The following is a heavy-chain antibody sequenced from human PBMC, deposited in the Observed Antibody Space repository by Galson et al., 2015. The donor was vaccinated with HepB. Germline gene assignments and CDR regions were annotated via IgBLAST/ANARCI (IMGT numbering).Heavy chain of an antibody. J-gene: IGHJ2*01. V-gene: IGHV4-30-4*01. CDR3: ARVAQLSPDSSGTAYFDL. CDR2: IYYSGST. CDR1: GGSISSGDYY. D-gene: IGHD3-22*01. Sequence: LTCTVSGGSISSGDYYWSWIRQPPGKGLEWIGYIYYSGSTYYNPSLKSRVTISVDTSKNQFSLKLSSVTAADTAVYYCARVAQLSPDSSGTAYFDLWGRGTLVTVSS.